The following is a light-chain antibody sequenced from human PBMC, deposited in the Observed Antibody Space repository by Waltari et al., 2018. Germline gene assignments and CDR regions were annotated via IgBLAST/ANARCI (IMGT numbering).Light chain of an antibody. V-gene: IGLV3-10*01. CDR2: EDT. CDR3: YSSDSTGLRV. Sequence: YELTQPPSLSVSPGQTARITCSGHELPRKYAYWFQQKSGQAPRLVMYEDTKRPSGIPERFSGASAGTVATLTITGAQVDDEADYYCYSSDSTGLRVFGGGTTVVVL. CDR1: ELPRKY. J-gene: IGLJ1*01.